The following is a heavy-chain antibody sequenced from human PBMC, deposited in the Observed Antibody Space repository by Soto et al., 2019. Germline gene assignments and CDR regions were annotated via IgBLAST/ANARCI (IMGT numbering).Heavy chain of an antibody. CDR3: AIPPPIEVAGPDY. V-gene: IGHV4-39*02. CDR1: GGSISGSPYH. CDR2: IGDNGAV. J-gene: IGHJ4*02. D-gene: IGHD6-19*01. Sequence: PSETLSLTCTVSGGSISGSPYHWGWIRQPPGKGLEWIGSIGDNGAVYYNPSLTGRATLLVDTSKNRFSLNLNSVTAADTAVYYCAIPPPIEVAGPDYWGQGTLVTVSS.